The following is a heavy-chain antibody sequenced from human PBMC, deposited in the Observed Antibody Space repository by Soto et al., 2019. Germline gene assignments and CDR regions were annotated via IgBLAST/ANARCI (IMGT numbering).Heavy chain of an antibody. CDR2: ISGSGGST. D-gene: IGHD3-3*01. CDR3: AKAYYDFWSGYSLIDY. Sequence: EVQLLESGGGLVQPGGSLRLSCAASGFTFSSYAMSWVRQAPGKGLEWVSAISGSGGSTYYADSVKGRFTISRDNSKNTLYLQMNSLRAEDTAVYYCAKAYYDFWSGYSLIDYWGQGTLVTVSS. V-gene: IGHV3-23*01. J-gene: IGHJ4*02. CDR1: GFTFSSYA.